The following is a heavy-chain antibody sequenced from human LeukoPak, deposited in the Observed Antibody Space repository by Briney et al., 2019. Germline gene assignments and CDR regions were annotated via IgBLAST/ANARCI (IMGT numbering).Heavy chain of an antibody. D-gene: IGHD1-26*01. CDR1: GYAFTGYY. V-gene: IGHV1-2*02. CDR2: INPNSVGT. J-gene: IGHJ4*02. CDR3: ARLRRFSGSYYERSFDY. Sequence: ASVKVSCKASGYAFTGYYMHWVRQAPGQGLEWMGWINPNSVGTNYAQKVQGRVTMTRDTSISTAYMELSRLRSDDTAVYYCARLRRFSGSYYERSFDYWGQGTLVTVSS.